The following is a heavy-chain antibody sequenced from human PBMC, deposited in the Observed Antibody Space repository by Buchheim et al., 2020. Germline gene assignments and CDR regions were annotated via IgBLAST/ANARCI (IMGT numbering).Heavy chain of an antibody. CDR2: INHSGST. CDR3: ARGVAAAADGDFDY. D-gene: IGHD6-13*01. V-gene: IGHV4-34*02. J-gene: IGHJ4*02. Sequence: QVQLQQWGAGFLKPSETLSLTCAVYGGSFSVYYWSWIRQSPEKGLEWIGDINHSGSTNYSPSLKSRVTISVDKTKNHFSLKLNSVTAADTAVYYCARGVAAAADGDFDYWGQGTL. CDR1: GGSFSVYY.